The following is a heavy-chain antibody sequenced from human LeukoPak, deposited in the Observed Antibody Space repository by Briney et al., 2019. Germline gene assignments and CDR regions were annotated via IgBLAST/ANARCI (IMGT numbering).Heavy chain of an antibody. CDR3: ARGGGRYYDFWSGYPTLDY. CDR1: GGSFSGYY. Sequence: SETLSLTCAVYGGSFSGYYWSWIRQPPGNGLEWIGEINHSGSTNYNPSLKSRVNISVDTSKNQFSLKLSSVTAAETAVYYCARGGGRYYDFWSGYPTLDYWGQGTLVTVSS. J-gene: IGHJ4*02. CDR2: INHSGST. V-gene: IGHV4-34*01. D-gene: IGHD3-3*01.